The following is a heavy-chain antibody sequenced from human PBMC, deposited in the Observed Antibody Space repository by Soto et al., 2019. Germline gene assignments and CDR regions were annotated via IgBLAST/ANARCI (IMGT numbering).Heavy chain of an antibody. V-gene: IGHV3-30*18. D-gene: IGHD6-19*01. CDR1: GCTISSYG. Sequence: GGSLRVSCTASGCTISSYGVHWVRQAPGKGLEWVAVISYDGSNKYYADSVKGRFTISRDNSKNTLYLQMNSLRAEDTAVYYCAKDPTAVAAYPGYFDYWGQGTLVTVSS. CDR3: AKDPTAVAAYPGYFDY. CDR2: ISYDGSNK. J-gene: IGHJ4*02.